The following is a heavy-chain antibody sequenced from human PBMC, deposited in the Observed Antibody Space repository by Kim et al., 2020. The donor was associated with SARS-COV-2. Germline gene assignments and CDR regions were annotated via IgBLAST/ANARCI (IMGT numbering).Heavy chain of an antibody. CDR3: ARHRYSSSWPFDY. V-gene: IGHV5-51*01. J-gene: IGHJ4*02. D-gene: IGHD6-13*01. Sequence: YHPTFKGQVTISADKSISPAYLQWSSLKASDTAMYYCARHRYSSSWPFDYWGQGTLVTVSS.